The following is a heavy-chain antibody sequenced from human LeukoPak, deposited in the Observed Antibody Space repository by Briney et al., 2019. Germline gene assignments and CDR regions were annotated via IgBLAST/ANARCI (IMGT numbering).Heavy chain of an antibody. CDR2: ISSSSSTI. V-gene: IGHV3-48*01. CDR3: ARDGPPHDMDV. CDR1: GFTFSRFE. J-gene: IGHJ6*03. Sequence: GGSLRLSCVASGFTFSRFELNWVRQAPGKGLEWVSYISSSSSTIYYADSVKGRFTISRDNAKNSLYLQMNSLRAEDTAVYYCARDGPPHDMDVWGKGTTVTVSS.